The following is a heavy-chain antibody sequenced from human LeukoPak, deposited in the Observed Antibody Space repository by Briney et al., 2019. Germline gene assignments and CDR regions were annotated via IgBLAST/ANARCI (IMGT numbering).Heavy chain of an antibody. V-gene: IGHV4-39*07. J-gene: IGHJ6*03. CDR3: ARGCYDFWSGYYSHYYYMDV. Sequence: SETLSLTCTVSGGSISSSSYYWGWIRQPPGKGLEWIGSIYYSGSTYYNPSLKSRVTISVDTSKNQFSLKLSSVTAADTAVYYCARGCYDFWSGYYSHYYYMDVWGKGTTVTVPS. CDR1: GGSISSSSYY. D-gene: IGHD3-3*01. CDR2: IYYSGST.